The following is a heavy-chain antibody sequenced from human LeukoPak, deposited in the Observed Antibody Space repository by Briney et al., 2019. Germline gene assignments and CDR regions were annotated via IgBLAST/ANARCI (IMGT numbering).Heavy chain of an antibody. CDR2: ISGGGGST. D-gene: IGHD6-13*01. CDR3: ARETIAAAGKGFDP. J-gene: IGHJ5*02. Sequence: GGSLRLSCAASGFTFRSYAMSWVRQAPGKGLEWVSSISGGGGSTYYADSVKGRFTISRDNAKNSLYLQMNSLRAEDTAVYYCARETIAAAGKGFDPWGQGTLVTVSS. CDR1: GFTFRSYA. V-gene: IGHV3-23*01.